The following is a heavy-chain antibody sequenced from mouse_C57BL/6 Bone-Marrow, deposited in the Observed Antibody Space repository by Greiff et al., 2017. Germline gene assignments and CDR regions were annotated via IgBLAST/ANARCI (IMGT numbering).Heavy chain of an antibody. V-gene: IGHV1-55*01. J-gene: IGHJ4*01. CDR3: ARTTTVVVPYAMDY. CDR1: GYTFTSYW. D-gene: IGHD1-1*01. Sequence: VQLQQPGAELVKPGASVKMSCKASGYTFTSYWITWVKQRPGQGLEWIGDIYPGSGSTNYNEKFKSKATLTVDTSSSTAYMQLSSLTSEDSAVYYCARTTTVVVPYAMDYWGQGTSVTVSS. CDR2: IYPGSGST.